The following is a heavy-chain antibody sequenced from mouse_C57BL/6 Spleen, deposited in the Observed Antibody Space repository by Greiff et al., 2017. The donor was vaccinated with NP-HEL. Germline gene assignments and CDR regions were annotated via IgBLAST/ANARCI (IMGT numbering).Heavy chain of an antibody. D-gene: IGHD2-1*01. CDR2: IDPSDSET. Sequence: VQLQQPGAELVRPGSSVKLSCKASGYTFTSYWMHWVKQRPIQGLEWIGNIDPSDSETHYNQKFKDKATLTVDKSSSTAYMQLSSLTSEDSAVYYCASLDYYVNYNFDYWGQGTTLTVSS. J-gene: IGHJ2*01. CDR1: GYTFTSYW. CDR3: ASLDYYVNYNFDY. V-gene: IGHV1-52*01.